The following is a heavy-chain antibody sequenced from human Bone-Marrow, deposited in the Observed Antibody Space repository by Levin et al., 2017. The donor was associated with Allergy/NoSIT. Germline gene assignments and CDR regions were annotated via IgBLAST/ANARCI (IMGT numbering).Heavy chain of an antibody. D-gene: IGHD3-10*01. J-gene: IGHJ4*02. Sequence: GESLKISCAASGYTFSSYGMHWVRQAPGKGLEWVAVLSYDGSNRYYADSVKGRFTISRDNSKNTLYMQMNSLRAEDTAVYYCAKDPTYYGSGSQYYGCILGAREWGYWGQGTLVTVSS. CDR3: AKDPTYYGSGSQYYGCILGAREWGY. CDR1: GYTFSSYG. CDR2: LSYDGSNR. V-gene: IGHV3-30*18.